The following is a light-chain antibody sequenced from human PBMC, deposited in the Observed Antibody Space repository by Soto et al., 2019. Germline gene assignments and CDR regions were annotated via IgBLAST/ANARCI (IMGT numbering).Light chain of an antibody. V-gene: IGLV3-21*04. J-gene: IGLJ2*01. CDR1: NIGGKS. CDR3: QVWDSSSDHVV. Sequence: SYELTQPPSVSVAPGKTARITCGGNNIGGKSVEWYQQKPGQAPVLVIYYDSDRPSGIPERFSGSNSGNTATLTISRVEAGDEADYDCQVWDSSSDHVVIGGGTKLTVL. CDR2: YDS.